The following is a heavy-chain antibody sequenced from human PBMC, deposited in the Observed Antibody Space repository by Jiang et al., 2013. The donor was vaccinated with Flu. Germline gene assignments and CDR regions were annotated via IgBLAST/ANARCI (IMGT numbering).Heavy chain of an antibody. CDR2: IIPMFGTV. V-gene: IGHV1-69*06. Sequence: GAEVKKPGSSVKVSCKASGDTLSSYTINWVRQAPGQGLEWMGWIIPMFGTVNYVQKFQGRVTITADKSTNTAYMELSSLRSEDTAVYYCARATTVTTLGNWF. D-gene: IGHD4-17*01. J-gene: IGHJ5*01. CDR3: ARATTVTTLGNWF. CDR1: GDTLSSYT.